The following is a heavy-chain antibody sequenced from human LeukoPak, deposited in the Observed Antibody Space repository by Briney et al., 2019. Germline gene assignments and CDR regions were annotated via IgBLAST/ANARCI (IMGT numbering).Heavy chain of an antibody. J-gene: IGHJ4*02. Sequence: SETLSLTCTVSGGSISSSSYYWGWIRQPPGKGLDWVGSIYYSGSTYHNPSLKSRVTISVDTSKNQFSLKLSSVTAADTAVFYCASLRERSYYARGFDYWGQGTLVTVSS. CDR3: ASLRERSYYARGFDY. V-gene: IGHV4-39*01. CDR1: GGSISSSSYY. CDR2: IYYSGST. D-gene: IGHD1-26*01.